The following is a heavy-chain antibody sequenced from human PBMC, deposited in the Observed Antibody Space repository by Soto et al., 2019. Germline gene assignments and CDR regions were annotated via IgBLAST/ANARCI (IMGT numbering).Heavy chain of an antibody. J-gene: IGHJ6*03. CDR1: GGSFSGYY. V-gene: IGHV4-34*01. CDR3: ARGGVVVPAAYSGYYYYYMDV. CDR2: INHSGST. Sequence: SETLSLTCAVYGGSFSGYYWSWIRQPPGKGLEWIGEINHSGSTNYNPSLKSRVTISVDTSKNQFSLKLSSVTAADTAVYYCARGGVVVPAAYSGYYYYYMDVWGKGTTVTVSS. D-gene: IGHD2-2*01.